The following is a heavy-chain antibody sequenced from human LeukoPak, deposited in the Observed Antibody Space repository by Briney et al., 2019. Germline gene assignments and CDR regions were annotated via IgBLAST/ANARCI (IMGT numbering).Heavy chain of an antibody. CDR3: AKDRNTMVRGVINWFDP. J-gene: IGHJ5*02. V-gene: IGHV3-23*01. CDR2: ISGSGGST. D-gene: IGHD3-10*01. Sequence: GGSLRLSCAASGFTFSSYAMSWVRQAPGKGLEWVSAISGSGGSTYYADSVKGRFTISRDNSKNTLYLRMNSLRAEDTAVYYCAKDRNTMVRGVINWFDPWGQGTLVTISS. CDR1: GFTFSSYA.